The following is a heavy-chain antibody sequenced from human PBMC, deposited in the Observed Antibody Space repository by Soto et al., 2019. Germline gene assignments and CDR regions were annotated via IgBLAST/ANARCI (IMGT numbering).Heavy chain of an antibody. V-gene: IGHV3-23*01. Sequence: GGSLRLSCAASGFTFSSYAMSWVRQAPGKGLEWVSAISGSGGSTYYADSVKGRFTISRDNSKNTLYLQMNSLIAEDTAVYYCAKGNIVVVPAATSDHFDYWGQGTLVTVSS. D-gene: IGHD2-2*01. CDR3: AKGNIVVVPAATSDHFDY. CDR1: GFTFSSYA. J-gene: IGHJ4*02. CDR2: ISGSGGST.